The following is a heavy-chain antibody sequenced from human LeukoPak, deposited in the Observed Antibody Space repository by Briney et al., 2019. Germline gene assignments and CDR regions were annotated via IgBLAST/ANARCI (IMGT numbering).Heavy chain of an antibody. V-gene: IGHV4-59*01. CDR3: AKDRGGGRGAFDI. CDR2: ISRSGDT. Sequence: PSETLSLTCSVSGDSISSYAWSWIRRPPGKGLEWIGDISRSGDTNYSPSLKSRLTISVDMSKNQFSLKLRSVTAADTAVYYCAKDRGGGRGAFDIWGQGTVATVSS. J-gene: IGHJ3*02. D-gene: IGHD3-10*01. CDR1: GDSISSYA.